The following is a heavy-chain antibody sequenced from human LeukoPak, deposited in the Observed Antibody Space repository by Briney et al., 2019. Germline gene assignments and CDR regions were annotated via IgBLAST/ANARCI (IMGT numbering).Heavy chain of an antibody. CDR3: ARDIRSKVIVVSDVPPTRLDY. J-gene: IGHJ4*02. D-gene: IGHD3-22*01. CDR1: GYTFTSYY. V-gene: IGHV1-46*01. Sequence: GASVKVSCKASGYTFTSYYMHWVRQAPGQGLEWMGIINPSGGSTSYAQKFQGRVTMTRDMSTSTVYMELSSLRSEDTAVYYCARDIRSKVIVVSDVPPTRLDYWGQGTLVTVSS. CDR2: INPSGGST.